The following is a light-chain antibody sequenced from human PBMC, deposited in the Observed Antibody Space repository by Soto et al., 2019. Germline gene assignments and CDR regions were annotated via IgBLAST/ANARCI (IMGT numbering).Light chain of an antibody. CDR3: QQYGSSPPIT. CDR1: QSVSSSY. Sequence: TQWPFTLSVCPGERSTLSFVASQSVSSSYLAWYQQKPGQAPRLLIYGASSRATGIPDRFSGSGSGTDFTLTISRLEPEDFAVYYCQQYGSSPPITFGQGTRLEIK. V-gene: IGKV3-20*01. J-gene: IGKJ5*01. CDR2: GAS.